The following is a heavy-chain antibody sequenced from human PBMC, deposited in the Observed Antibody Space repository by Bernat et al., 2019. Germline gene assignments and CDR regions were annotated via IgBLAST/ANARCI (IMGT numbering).Heavy chain of an antibody. CDR3: ARGSPTGFDY. J-gene: IGHJ4*02. V-gene: IGHV3-30*07. Sequence: QVQLVESGGGVVQPGRSLRLSCAASGFTFSSYAMHWVRQAPGKGLEWVAVISYDGSNKYYADSVKGRFTISRDNSKNSLYLQMNSLRAEDTAVYYCARGSPTGFDYWGQGTLVNVSS. CDR2: ISYDGSNK. CDR1: GFTFSSYA.